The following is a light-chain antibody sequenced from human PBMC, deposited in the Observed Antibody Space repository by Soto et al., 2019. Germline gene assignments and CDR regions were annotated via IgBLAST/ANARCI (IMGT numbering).Light chain of an antibody. J-gene: IGKJ2*01. V-gene: IGKV1-5*03. CDR3: QQYKAYSYT. Sequence: DIQMTQSPSTLSASVGDRVTITCRASQSLNIWLAWYQQKPGKAPKLLISKASSLESGVPSRFSGSGSGTEFTLTINSLQPDDFAPYYCQQYKAYSYTFGQGTKLEMK. CDR1: QSLNIW. CDR2: KAS.